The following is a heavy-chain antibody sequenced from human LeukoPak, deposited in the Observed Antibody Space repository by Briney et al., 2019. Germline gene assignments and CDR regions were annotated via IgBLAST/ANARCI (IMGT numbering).Heavy chain of an antibody. J-gene: IGHJ4*02. CDR3: VREIPHHGIDY. Sequence: PSETLSLTCTVSGGSISGYLWSWIRQPAGKGLEWVGRTFDSGSTSYNPSLESRVTMSVDTPKNQFSLRLSSVTAADTAVYFCVREIPHHGIDYWGQGTLVTVSS. CDR2: TFDSGST. V-gene: IGHV4-4*07. CDR1: GGSISGYL. D-gene: IGHD1-1*01.